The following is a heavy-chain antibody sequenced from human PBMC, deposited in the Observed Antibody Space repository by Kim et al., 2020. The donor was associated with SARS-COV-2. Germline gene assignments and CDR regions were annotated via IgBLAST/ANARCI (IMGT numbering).Heavy chain of an antibody. Sequence: SETLSLTCAVSGDSINTFTFYWSWIRQPLGKGLEWIGYLYHSGSTNFSPSLKSRASMSLDTSKNQFSLNLNSVTAADTALYYCARVQFDSCHIWCQGTM. D-gene: IGHD3-22*01. J-gene: IGHJ3*01. CDR2: LYHSGST. CDR3: ARVQFDSCHI. CDR1: GDSINTFTFY. V-gene: IGHV4-61*01.